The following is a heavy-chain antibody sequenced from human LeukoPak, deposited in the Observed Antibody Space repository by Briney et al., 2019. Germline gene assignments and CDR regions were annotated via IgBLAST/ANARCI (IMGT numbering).Heavy chain of an antibody. Sequence: SETLSLTCTVSGGSISTYYYSWIRQPPGKGLEWIGYIDYSGNTQYNPSLQGRVTISVDTSRNQFSLQLGSVTAADTAVYYCARQAYCSSTRCNPFDYWGQGTLVTVSS. CDR3: ARQAYCSSTRCNPFDY. CDR2: IDYSGNT. CDR1: GGSISTYY. D-gene: IGHD2-2*01. J-gene: IGHJ4*02. V-gene: IGHV4-59*01.